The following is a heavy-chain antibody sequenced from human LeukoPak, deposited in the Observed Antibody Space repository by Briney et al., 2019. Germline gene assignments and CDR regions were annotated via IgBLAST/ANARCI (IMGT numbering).Heavy chain of an antibody. CDR1: GGSISSGSYY. J-gene: IGHJ4*02. CDR3: ASPKYDYGDYEEDY. D-gene: IGHD4-17*01. CDR2: IYTSGST. V-gene: IGHV4-61*02. Sequence: SETLSLTCTVSGGSISSGSYYWSWIRQPAGKGLEWIGRIYTSGSTNYNPSLKSRVTISVDTSKNQFSLKLSSVTSADTAVYYCASPKYDYGDYEEDYWGQGTLVTVSS.